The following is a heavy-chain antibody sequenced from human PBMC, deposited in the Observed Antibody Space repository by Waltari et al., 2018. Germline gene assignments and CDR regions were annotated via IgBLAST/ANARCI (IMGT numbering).Heavy chain of an antibody. J-gene: IGHJ4*02. CDR1: GYTFTSYD. V-gene: IGHV1-8*01. D-gene: IGHD4-17*01. CDR3: ARSLATVTTPPDY. CDR2: MNPNRGNT. Sequence: QVQLVQSGAEVKKPGASVKVSCKASGYTFTSYDINWVRQATGQGLEWMGWMNPNRGNTGYAQKCQGRVTMTRNTSISTAYMELSSLRSEDTAVYYCARSLATVTTPPDYWGQGTLVTVSS.